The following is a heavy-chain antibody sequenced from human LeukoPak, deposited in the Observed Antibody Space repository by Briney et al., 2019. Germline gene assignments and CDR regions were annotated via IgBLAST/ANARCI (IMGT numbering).Heavy chain of an antibody. D-gene: IGHD3-10*01. CDR2: IRSKANSYAT. V-gene: IGHV3-73*01. Sequence: GGSLRLSCAASGFTFSSYSMNWVRQASGKGLEWVGRIRSKANSYATAYAASVKGRFTISRDDSKNTAYLQMNSLRAEDTAVYYCAKAVARYYGSGPFDYWGQGTLVTVSS. CDR1: GFTFSSYS. CDR3: AKAVARYYGSGPFDY. J-gene: IGHJ4*02.